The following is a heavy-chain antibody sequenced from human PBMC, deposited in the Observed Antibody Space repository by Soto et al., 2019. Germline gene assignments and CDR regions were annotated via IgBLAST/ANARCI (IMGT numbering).Heavy chain of an antibody. CDR1: GGSFSGYY. J-gene: IGHJ3*02. D-gene: IGHD3-10*01. V-gene: IGHV4-34*01. CDR3: ARGRGVLLWFGETIDI. CDR2: INHSGST. Sequence: QVQLQQWGAGLLKPSETLSLTCAVYGGSFSGYYWSWIRQPPGKGQEWIGEINHSGSTNYNPSLKSRVTISVDTSKNQFSLKLSSVTAADTAVYYCARGRGVLLWFGETIDIWGQGTMVTVSS.